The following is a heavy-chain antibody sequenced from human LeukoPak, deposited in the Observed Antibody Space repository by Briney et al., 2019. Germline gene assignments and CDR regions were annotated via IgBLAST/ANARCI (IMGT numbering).Heavy chain of an antibody. Sequence: PGGSLRLSCAASGFTFSSYGMHWVRQAPGKGLEGVAFIRYDGSNKYYADSVKGRFTISRDNSKNTLYLQMNSLRAEDTAVYYCAEDSGRVRATGAFDIWGQGTMVTVSS. V-gene: IGHV3-30*02. J-gene: IGHJ3*02. CDR3: AEDSGRVRATGAFDI. D-gene: IGHD1-26*01. CDR2: IRYDGSNK. CDR1: GFTFSSYG.